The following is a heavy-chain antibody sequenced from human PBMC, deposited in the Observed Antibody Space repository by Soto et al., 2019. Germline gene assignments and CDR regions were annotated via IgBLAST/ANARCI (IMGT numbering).Heavy chain of an antibody. J-gene: IGHJ4*02. CDR1: GFTFSSYA. Sequence: RLSCAASGFTFSSYAMSWVRQAPGKGLEWVSAISGSGGSTYYADSVKGRFTISRDNSKNTLYLQMNSLRAEDTAVYYCAKVRTHYYDSSGPGQVIDYWGQGTLVTVSS. CDR3: AKVRTHYYDSSGPGQVIDY. CDR2: ISGSGGST. D-gene: IGHD3-22*01. V-gene: IGHV3-23*01.